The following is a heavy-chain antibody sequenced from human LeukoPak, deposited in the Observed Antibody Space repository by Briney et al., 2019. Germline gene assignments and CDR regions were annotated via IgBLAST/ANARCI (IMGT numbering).Heavy chain of an antibody. CDR3: ARVFSGSGSSGSFDC. V-gene: IGHV3-33*01. J-gene: IGHJ4*02. Sequence: GGSLRLSCTASGFTFSNYAMHWVRQAPGKGLEWVAVIWYDASNKYYAESVKGRFTISRDNSKNTLYLQMDSLKAEDTAVYYCARVFSGSGSSGSFDCWGQGTLVTVSS. CDR1: GFTFSNYA. CDR2: IWYDASNK. D-gene: IGHD3-3*01.